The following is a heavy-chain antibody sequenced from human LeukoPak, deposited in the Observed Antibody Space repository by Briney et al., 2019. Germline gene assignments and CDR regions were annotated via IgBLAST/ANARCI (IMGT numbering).Heavy chain of an antibody. V-gene: IGHV4-34*01. J-gene: IGHJ5*02. CDR2: INHSGST. CDR3: ARHAGYCSGGSYYPNWFDP. CDR1: GGSFSGYY. D-gene: IGHD2-15*01. Sequence: PSETLSLTCAVYGGSFSGYYWSRIRQPPGKGLEWIGEINHSGSTNYNPSLKSRVTISVDTSKNQFSLKLSSVTAADTAVYYCARHAGYCSGGSYYPNWFDPWGQGTLVTVSS.